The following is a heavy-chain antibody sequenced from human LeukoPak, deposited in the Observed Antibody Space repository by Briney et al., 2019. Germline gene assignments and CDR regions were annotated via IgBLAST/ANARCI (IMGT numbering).Heavy chain of an antibody. V-gene: IGHV4-59*01. CDR1: GGSISSYY. D-gene: IGHD2-21*02. CDR2: IYYSGST. CDR3: AAGGTYCGGDCYSGDAFDI. Sequence: PSETLSLTCTVSGGSISSYYWSWIRQPPGKGLEWIVYIYYSGSTNYNPSLKSRVTISVDTSKNQFSLKLSSVTAADTAVYYCAAGGTYCGGDCYSGDAFDIWGQGTMVTVSS. J-gene: IGHJ3*02.